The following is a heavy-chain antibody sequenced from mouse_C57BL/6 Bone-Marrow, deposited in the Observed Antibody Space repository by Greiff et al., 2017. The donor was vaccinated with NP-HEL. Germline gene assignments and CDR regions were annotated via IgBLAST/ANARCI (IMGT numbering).Heavy chain of an antibody. CDR3: ARDGLYYYGSSSFAY. J-gene: IGHJ3*01. D-gene: IGHD1-1*01. V-gene: IGHV1-81*01. CDR1: GYTFTSYG. CDR2: IYPRSGNT. Sequence: VMLVESGAELARPGASVKLSCKASGYTFTSYGISWVKQRTGQGLEWIGEIYPRSGNTYYNEKFKGKATLTADKSSSTAYMELRSLTSEDSAVYFCARDGLYYYGSSSFAYWGQGTLVTVSA.